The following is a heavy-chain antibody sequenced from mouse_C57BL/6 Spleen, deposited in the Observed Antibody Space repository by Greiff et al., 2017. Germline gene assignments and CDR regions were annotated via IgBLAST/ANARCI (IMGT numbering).Heavy chain of an antibody. CDR3: ARRNGNYVAWFAY. V-gene: IGHV1-55*01. J-gene: IGHJ3*01. D-gene: IGHD2-1*01. Sequence: VQLQQPGAELVKPGASVKMSCKASGYTFTSYWITWVKQRPGQGLEWIGDIYPGSGSTNYNEKFKSKATLTVDTSSSTAYMQRSSLPSEDSAVYDGARRNGNYVAWFAYWGQGTLVTVAA. CDR2: IYPGSGST. CDR1: GYTFTSYW.